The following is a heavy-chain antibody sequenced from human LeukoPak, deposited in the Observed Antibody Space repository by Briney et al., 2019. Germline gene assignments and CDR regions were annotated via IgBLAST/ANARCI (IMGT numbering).Heavy chain of an antibody. D-gene: IGHD1-26*01. J-gene: IGHJ5*02. Sequence: GASVKVSCKASGYTFTGYYMHWVRQAPGQGLEWMGWINPNSGGTNYAQKFQGRVTMTRDTSISTAYMELSSLRSDDTAVYYCAREGQFSGTYYGGGWFDPWGQGTLVTVSS. CDR3: AREGQFSGTYYGGGWFDP. CDR1: GYTFTGYY. CDR2: INPNSGGT. V-gene: IGHV1-2*02.